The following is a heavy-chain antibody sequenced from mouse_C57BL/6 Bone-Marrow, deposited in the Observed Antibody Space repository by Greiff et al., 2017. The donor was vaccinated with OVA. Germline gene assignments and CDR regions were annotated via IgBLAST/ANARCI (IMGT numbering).Heavy chain of an antibody. CDR3: TRPPIYYDYDWFAY. D-gene: IGHD2-4*01. CDR1: GYTFTDYE. V-gene: IGHV1-15*01. J-gene: IGHJ3*01. Sequence: QVQLQQSGAELVRPGASVTLSCKASGYTFTDYEMHWVKQTPVHGLEWIGAIDPETGGTAYNQKFKGKAILTADKSSSTAYMELRSLTSEDSAVYYCTRPPIYYDYDWFAYWGQGTLVTVSA. CDR2: IDPETGGT.